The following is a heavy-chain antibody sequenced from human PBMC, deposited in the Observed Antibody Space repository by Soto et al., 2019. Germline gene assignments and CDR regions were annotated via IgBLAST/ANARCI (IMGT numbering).Heavy chain of an antibody. CDR2: IYSGGST. J-gene: IGHJ4*02. D-gene: IGHD4-4*01. CDR1: GFTVRSNY. Sequence: ESWGGLVQPGGSLRLSCAASGFTVRSNYMSWVRQAPGKGLEWVSVIYSGGSTYYADSVKGRFTISRDNSKNTLYLQMNSLRAEDTAVYYCARDSNYDSGNYWGQGTLVTVSS. CDR3: ARDSNYDSGNY. V-gene: IGHV3-66*01.